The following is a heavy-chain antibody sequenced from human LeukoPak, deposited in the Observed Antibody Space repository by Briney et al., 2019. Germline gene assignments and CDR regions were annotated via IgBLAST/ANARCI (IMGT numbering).Heavy chain of an antibody. V-gene: IGHV4-39*01. CDR2: IYYSGST. D-gene: IGHD5-24*01. CDR1: GGSISSSSYY. J-gene: IGHJ4*01. CDR3: ASTSRDGYNLKDY. Sequence: SETLSLTCTVSGGSISSSSYYWGWIRQPPGKGLEWIGSIYYSGSTYHNPSLKSRVTISVDTSKNQFSLKLSSVTAADTAVYYCASTSRDGYNLKDYWGHGTLVTVSS.